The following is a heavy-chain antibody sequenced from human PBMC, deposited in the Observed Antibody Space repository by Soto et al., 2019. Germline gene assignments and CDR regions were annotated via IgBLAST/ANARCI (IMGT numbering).Heavy chain of an antibody. CDR1: GLAVNRNH. J-gene: IGHJ5*02. CDR3: AAYSGATGGLDP. CDR2: LLGGGST. Sequence: GGSLRLSCAASGLAVNRNHMTWVRQAPGQGLEWVSVLLGGGSTYYADSVKGRFTVSRDESRNTFYLHLNSLRADDTAVYYCAAYSGATGGLDPWGQGTLVTVSS. D-gene: IGHD1-1*01. V-gene: IGHV3-53*01.